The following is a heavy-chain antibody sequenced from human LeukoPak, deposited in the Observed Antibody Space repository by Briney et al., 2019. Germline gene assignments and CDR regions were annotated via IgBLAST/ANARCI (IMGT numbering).Heavy chain of an antibody. CDR3: ARDWVTAAAIWFDP. V-gene: IGHV4-59*12. CDR2: IYYSGTT. D-gene: IGHD6-13*01. Sequence: SETLSLTCTVAGGSISSYYWSWIRQPPGKGLEWIGYIYYSGTTNYNPSLKSRVTISVDTSKNQFSLKLSSVTAADTAVYYCARDWVTAAAIWFDPWGQGTLVTVSS. J-gene: IGHJ5*02. CDR1: GGSISSYY.